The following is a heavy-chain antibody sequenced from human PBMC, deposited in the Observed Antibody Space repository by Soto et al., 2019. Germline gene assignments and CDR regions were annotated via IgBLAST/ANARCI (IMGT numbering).Heavy chain of an antibody. V-gene: IGHV4-39*01. D-gene: IGHD4-17*01. CDR1: GGSISSSSYY. J-gene: IGHJ4*02. Sequence: QLQLQESGPGLVKPSETLSLTCTVSGGSISSSSYYWGWIRQPPGKGLEWIGSIYYSGSTYYNPSLKSRVTIPVDTSKNQFSLKLSSVTAADTAVYYCARQQGYGDPTNFDYWGQGTLVTVSS. CDR2: IYYSGST. CDR3: ARQQGYGDPTNFDY.